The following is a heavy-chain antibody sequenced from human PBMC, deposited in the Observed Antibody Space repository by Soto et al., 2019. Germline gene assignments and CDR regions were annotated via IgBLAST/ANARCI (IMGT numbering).Heavy chain of an antibody. CDR3: ARLIGESTIYDF. V-gene: IGHV3-7*01. CDR2: IKRDGSEK. Sequence: EVQLVASGGDLVQPGGSLRLSCAASGFTFSTYWMSWVRQAPGRGLEWVASIKRDGSEKYYVDSVKGRFTISKDNAKNSLYLQMTSLRAEDTAVYYWARLIGESTIYDFWGKGTLVTVSS. J-gene: IGHJ4*02. CDR1: GFTFSTYW. D-gene: IGHD3-10*01.